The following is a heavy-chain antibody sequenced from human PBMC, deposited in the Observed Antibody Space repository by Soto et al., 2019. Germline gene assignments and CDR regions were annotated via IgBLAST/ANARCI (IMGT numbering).Heavy chain of an antibody. CDR3: AKTVRGDYYYYGMDV. Sequence: GSLRLSCAASGFTFSSYALSWVRQAPGKRLESVSALSGSGGSTYYADSVKGRFTISRDNSKKTLYLQMNSLKAEDTAVYYCAKTVRGDYYYYGMDVWSQGTTVTVAS. V-gene: IGHV3-23*01. D-gene: IGHD3-16*01. CDR2: LSGSGGST. CDR1: GFTFSSYA. J-gene: IGHJ6*02.